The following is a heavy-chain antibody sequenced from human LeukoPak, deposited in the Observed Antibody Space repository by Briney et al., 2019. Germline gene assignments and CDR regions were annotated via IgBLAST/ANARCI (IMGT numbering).Heavy chain of an antibody. J-gene: IGHJ6*03. V-gene: IGHV1-18*01. CDR1: GHSFSKHG. D-gene: IGHD2-21*01. CDR2: ISPHKGNT. CDR3: ARDQKQGDHYSFYYMDF. Sequence: GASVKVSCKGSGHSFSKHGITWVRQAPGQGLEWNGWISPHKGNTNYQQRLQGRLIMTTDASTSTAYMELRDLRSDDTAIYYCARDQKQGDHYSFYYMDFWGEGTTVIVSS.